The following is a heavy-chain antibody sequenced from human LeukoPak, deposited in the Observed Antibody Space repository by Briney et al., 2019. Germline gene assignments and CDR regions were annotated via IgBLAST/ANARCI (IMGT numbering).Heavy chain of an antibody. CDR3: ARLDYDFWSGYSAFDI. D-gene: IGHD3-3*01. CDR1: GYTFTSYG. CDR2: ISAYNGNT. J-gene: IGHJ3*02. V-gene: IGHV1-18*01. Sequence: ASVKVSCKASGYTFTSYGISWVRQAPGQGLEWMGWISAYNGNTNYAQKLQGRVTMTTDTSTSTAYMELRSLRSDDTVVYYCARLDYDFWSGYSAFDIWGQGTMVTVSS.